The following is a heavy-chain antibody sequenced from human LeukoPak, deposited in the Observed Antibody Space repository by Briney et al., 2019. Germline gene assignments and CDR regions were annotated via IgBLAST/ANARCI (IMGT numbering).Heavy chain of an antibody. CDR1: GYTFTGYY. J-gene: IGHJ6*03. CDR3: ARGGGDLFYYYMDV. Sequence: ASVKVSCKSSGYTFTGYYMHWVRQAPGQGLEWMGGIIPIFGTANYAQKFQGRVTITTDESTSTAYMELSSLRSEDTAVHYCARGGGDLFYYYMDVWGNGTTVTVSS. D-gene: IGHD2-21*02. CDR2: IIPIFGTA. V-gene: IGHV1-69*05.